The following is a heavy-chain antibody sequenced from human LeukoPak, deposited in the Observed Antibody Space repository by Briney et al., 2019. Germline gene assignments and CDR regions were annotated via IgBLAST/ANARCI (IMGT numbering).Heavy chain of an antibody. D-gene: IGHD2-21*02. Sequence: PSETLSLTCTVSGYSISSGYYWGWIRQPAGKGLEWIGRLDTSGNTHYNPSLKSRVTMSVDTSRNQFSLRLTSVTAADTAVYYCARGGDCPDYWAQGTLVTVSS. J-gene: IGHJ4*02. CDR3: ARGGDCPDY. CDR1: GYSISSGYY. CDR2: LDTSGNT. V-gene: IGHV4-38-2*02.